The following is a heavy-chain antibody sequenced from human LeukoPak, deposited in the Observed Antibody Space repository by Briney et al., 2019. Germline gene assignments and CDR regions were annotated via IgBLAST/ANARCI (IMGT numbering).Heavy chain of an antibody. Sequence: ASVKVSCKTSGYPFTDYPIHWVRQAPGQGLEWMGWISPNSGGTNYAQRFQGRVTMTRDTSISTAYLELNRLRSEDTAVYYCARDEYNTSWGDFWGQGTLVAVSS. CDR1: GYPFTDYP. V-gene: IGHV1-2*02. CDR2: ISPNSGGT. D-gene: IGHD3-3*01. CDR3: ARDEYNTSWGDF. J-gene: IGHJ4*02.